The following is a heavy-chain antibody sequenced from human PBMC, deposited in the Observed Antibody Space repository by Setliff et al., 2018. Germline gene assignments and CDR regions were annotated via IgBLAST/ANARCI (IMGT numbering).Heavy chain of an antibody. D-gene: IGHD2-21*02. CDR2: IKQDGSEK. Sequence: GGSLRLSCAASGFTFSSYWMSWVRQAPGKGLEWVANIKQDGSEKYYVDSVKGRLTISRDNSKNTLYLQMDTLRAEDTAVYYCARNWATAQHYYYGMDVWGQGTTVTVSS. CDR1: GFTFSSYW. J-gene: IGHJ6*02. V-gene: IGHV3-7*01. CDR3: ARNWATAQHYYYGMDV.